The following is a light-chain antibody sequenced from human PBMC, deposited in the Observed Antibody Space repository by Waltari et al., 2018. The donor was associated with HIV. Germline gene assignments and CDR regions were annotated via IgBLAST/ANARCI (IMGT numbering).Light chain of an antibody. J-gene: IGLJ2*01. Sequence: QAGLTQPPSVSKGLRQTATLTCTRDSNNVGNQGATWLQQHQGHPPKHLFYKNNNRPSGISERFSASKSGNTASLTITGLQPEDEADYFCSAWDRGLSAVIFGGGTTLIVL. V-gene: IGLV10-54*04. CDR2: KNN. CDR3: SAWDRGLSAVI. CDR1: SNNVGNQG.